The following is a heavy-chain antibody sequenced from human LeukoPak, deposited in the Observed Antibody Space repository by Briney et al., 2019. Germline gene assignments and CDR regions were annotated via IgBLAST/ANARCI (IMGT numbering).Heavy chain of an antibody. D-gene: IGHD2-2*01. Sequence: PGGSLRLSCAASGFTFSSYGMHWVRQAPGKGLEWVAFIRYDGSNKYYADSVKGRFTISRDNSKNTLYLQMNSLRAEDTAVYYCAKLGLVVVPAASGGYWGQGTLVTVSS. J-gene: IGHJ4*02. V-gene: IGHV3-30*02. CDR3: AKLGLVVVPAASGGY. CDR2: IRYDGSNK. CDR1: GFTFSSYG.